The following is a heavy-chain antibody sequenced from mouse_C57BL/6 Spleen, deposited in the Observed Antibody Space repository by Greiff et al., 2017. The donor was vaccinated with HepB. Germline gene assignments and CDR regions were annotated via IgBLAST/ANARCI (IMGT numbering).Heavy chain of an antibody. J-gene: IGHJ2*01. CDR3: ARFGDGYYYFDY. CDR2: IYPGDGDT. Sequence: QVQLQQSGPELVKPGASVKISCKASGYAFSSSWMNWVKQRPGKGLEWIGRIYPGDGDTNYNGKFKGKATLNADKSSSTAYMQLSSLTSEDSAVYFCARFGDGYYYFDYWGQGTTLTVSS. CDR1: GYAFSSSW. D-gene: IGHD2-3*01. V-gene: IGHV1-82*01.